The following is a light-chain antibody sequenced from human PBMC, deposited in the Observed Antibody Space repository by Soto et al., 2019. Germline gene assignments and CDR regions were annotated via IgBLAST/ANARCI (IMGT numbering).Light chain of an antibody. CDR3: HQRSDWPLT. CDR1: QSVGSQ. CDR2: EAS. V-gene: IGKV3-11*01. Sequence: EIVLTQSPGTLSLSPGERATLSCRASQSVGSQLAWYKQKPGQAPRLLIYEASNRATGIPARFSGSGSGTDFTLTISSLEPEDFALYYCHQRSDWPLTFGGGTQVEIK. J-gene: IGKJ4*01.